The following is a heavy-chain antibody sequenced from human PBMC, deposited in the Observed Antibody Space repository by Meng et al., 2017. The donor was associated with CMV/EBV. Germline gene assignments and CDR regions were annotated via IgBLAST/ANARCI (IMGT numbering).Heavy chain of an antibody. CDR2: INHSGST. Sequence: GSLRLSCAVYGGSFSGYYWSWIRQPPGKGLEWIGEINHSGSTNYNPSLKSRVTISVDTSKNQFSLKLSSVTAADTAVYYCARSRGNNCGGDCYDFDYWGQGTLVTVSS. CDR1: GGSFSGYY. V-gene: IGHV4-34*01. D-gene: IGHD2-21*01. J-gene: IGHJ4*02. CDR3: ARSRGNNCGGDCYDFDY.